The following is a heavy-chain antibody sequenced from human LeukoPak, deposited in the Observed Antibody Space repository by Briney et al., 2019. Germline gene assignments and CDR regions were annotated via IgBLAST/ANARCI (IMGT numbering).Heavy chain of an antibody. CDR1: GGSISSYY. Sequence: SETLSLTCTVSGGSISSYYWSWIRQPPGKGLEWIGYIYYSGSTNYNPSLKSRVTISVDTSKNQFSLKLSSVTAAGTAVYYYASDGDMEAFDIWGQGTMVTVSS. J-gene: IGHJ3*02. CDR2: IYYSGST. CDR3: ASDGDMEAFDI. D-gene: IGHD2-21*01. V-gene: IGHV4-59*01.